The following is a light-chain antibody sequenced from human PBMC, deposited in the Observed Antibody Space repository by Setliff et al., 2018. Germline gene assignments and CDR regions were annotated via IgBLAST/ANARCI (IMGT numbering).Light chain of an antibody. Sequence: QSVLAQPASVSGSPGQSITISCSGTIGDVGAYDFVSWYQQHPGKAPKLMIYEVSKRPSGVSDRFSGSKSANTASLTISGLQTEDEADYYCLSYTSKTTHALFGGGTKVTVL. CDR1: IGDVGAYDF. V-gene: IGLV2-14*01. CDR2: EVS. J-gene: IGLJ2*01. CDR3: LSYTSKTTHAL.